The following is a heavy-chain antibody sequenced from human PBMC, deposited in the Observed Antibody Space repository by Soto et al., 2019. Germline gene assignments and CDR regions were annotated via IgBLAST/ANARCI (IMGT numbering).Heavy chain of an antibody. CDR1: GGSFSGYY. Sequence: SETLSLTCAVYGGSFSGYYWSWIRQPPGKGLEWIGEINHSGSTNYNPSLKSRVTISVDTSKNQFSLKLTSVTAADTAVYYCAREGGARLLWFGEFFFTWFAPWGQGTLVTVSS. J-gene: IGHJ5*02. CDR3: AREGGARLLWFGEFFFTWFAP. D-gene: IGHD3-10*01. V-gene: IGHV4-34*01. CDR2: INHSGST.